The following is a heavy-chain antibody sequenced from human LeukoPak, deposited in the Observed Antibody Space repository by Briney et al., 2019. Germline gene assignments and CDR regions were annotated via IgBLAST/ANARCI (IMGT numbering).Heavy chain of an antibody. V-gene: IGHV3-21*01. CDR3: ARDIRPNYYDSSGYFHFDY. CDR2: ISSSSSYI. J-gene: IGHJ4*02. D-gene: IGHD3-22*01. Sequence: GGSLRLSCAASGFTFSSYSMNWVRQAPGEGLEWVSSISSSSSYIYYADSVKGRFTISRDNAKNSLYLQMNSLRAEDTAVHYCARDIRPNYYDSSGYFHFDYWGQGTLVTVSS. CDR1: GFTFSSYS.